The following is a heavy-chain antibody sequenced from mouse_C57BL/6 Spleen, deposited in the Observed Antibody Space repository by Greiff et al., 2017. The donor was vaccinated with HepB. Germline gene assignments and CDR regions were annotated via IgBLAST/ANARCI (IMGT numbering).Heavy chain of an antibody. Sequence: QVQLQQPGAELVKPGASVKLSCKASGYTFTSYWMQWVKQRPGQGLEWIGEIDPSDSYTNYNQKFKGKATLTVDTSSSTAYMQLSSLTSEDSAVYYCARIDYGFAYWGQGTLVTVSA. CDR2: IDPSDSYT. V-gene: IGHV1-50*01. CDR3: ARIDYGFAY. D-gene: IGHD2-4*01. CDR1: GYTFTSYW. J-gene: IGHJ3*01.